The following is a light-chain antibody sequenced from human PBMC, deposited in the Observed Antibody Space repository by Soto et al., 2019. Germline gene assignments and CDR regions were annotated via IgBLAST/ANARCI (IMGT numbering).Light chain of an antibody. V-gene: IGKV1-33*01. CDR2: DAS. CDR3: QQYDNLLRT. J-gene: IGKJ2*01. CDR1: QDISTY. Sequence: DIQMTQSPSSLSASVGDRVTITCQASQDISTYLNWYQQKPGKAPKLLIYDASKLETGVPSRFSGSGSGTDFTFTISSLQPEDIATYYCQQYDNLLRTFGQGTKLEI.